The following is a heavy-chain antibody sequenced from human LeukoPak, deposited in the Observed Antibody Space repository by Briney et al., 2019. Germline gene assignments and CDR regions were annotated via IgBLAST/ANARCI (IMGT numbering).Heavy chain of an antibody. V-gene: IGHV3-30*18. CDR3: AKRMHDYGDYFDY. Sequence: GGSLRLSCAASGFTFSSYGMHWVRQAPGKGLEWVAVISYDGSNKYYADSVKGRFTISRDNSKNTLYLQMNSLRAEDTAVYYCAKRMHDYGDYFDYWGQGTLVTVSS. CDR1: GFTFSSYG. J-gene: IGHJ4*02. CDR2: ISYDGSNK. D-gene: IGHD4-17*01.